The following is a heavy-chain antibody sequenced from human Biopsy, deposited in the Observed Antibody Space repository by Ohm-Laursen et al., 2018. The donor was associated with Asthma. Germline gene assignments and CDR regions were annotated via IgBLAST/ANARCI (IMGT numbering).Heavy chain of an antibody. CDR3: ARGDSSGCSHYYFDY. Sequence: GSLRPSCAASAFTVSRDHMFWVRQAPGKGLEWVSVIYSGGTSHTADSVRGRFTISRDFSKNTLHLQMHRLRVEDTDVYYCARGDSSGCSHYYFDYWGQGTLVTVSS. CDR1: AFTVSRDH. D-gene: IGHD3-22*01. CDR2: IYSGGTS. J-gene: IGHJ4*02. V-gene: IGHV3-53*01.